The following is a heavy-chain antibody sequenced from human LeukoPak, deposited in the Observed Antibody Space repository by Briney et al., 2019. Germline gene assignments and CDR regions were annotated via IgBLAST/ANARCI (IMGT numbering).Heavy chain of an antibody. CDR3: AKTYYSSRAHYYYYYYMDV. V-gene: IGHV3-23*01. J-gene: IGHJ6*03. D-gene: IGHD3-10*01. Sequence: PGGSLRLSCAASGFTLSSYAMSWVRQAPGKGLEWVSAISDSGNTYHADSVKGRFTISRDNSKNTRYLQMNSLRAEDTAVYYCAKTYYSSRAHYYYYYYMDVWGKGTTVTISS. CDR1: GFTLSSYA. CDR2: ISDSGNT.